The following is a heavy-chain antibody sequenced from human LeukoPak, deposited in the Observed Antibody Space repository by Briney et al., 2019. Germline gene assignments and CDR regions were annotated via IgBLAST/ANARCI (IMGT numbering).Heavy chain of an antibody. Sequence: GGSLRLSCAASGFTFSSYSMNWVRQAPGKGLEWVSSISSSSSYIYYADSVKGRFTISRDNAKNSLYLQMNSLRAEDTAVYYCARPGIAAARLYYLDYWGQGTLVTVSS. J-gene: IGHJ4*02. CDR1: GFTFSSYS. CDR3: ARPGIAAARLYYLDY. CDR2: ISSSSSYI. V-gene: IGHV3-21*01. D-gene: IGHD6-13*01.